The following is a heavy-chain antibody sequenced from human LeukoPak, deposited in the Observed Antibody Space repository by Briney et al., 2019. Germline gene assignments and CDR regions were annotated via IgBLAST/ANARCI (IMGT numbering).Heavy chain of an antibody. V-gene: IGHV4-38-2*02. D-gene: IGHD6-13*01. Sequence: SETLSLTCVVSGYSISSGYYWGWIRQPPWKGLEWIGSIYHSGSTYYNPSLKSRVTISVDTSKNQFSLKLSSVTAADTAVYYCARDSSLHYFDYWGQGTLVTVSS. J-gene: IGHJ4*02. CDR2: IYHSGST. CDR1: GYSISSGYY. CDR3: ARDSSLHYFDY.